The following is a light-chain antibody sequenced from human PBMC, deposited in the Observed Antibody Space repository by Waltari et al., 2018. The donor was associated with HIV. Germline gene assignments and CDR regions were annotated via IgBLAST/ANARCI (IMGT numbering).Light chain of an antibody. CDR2: KAS. Sequence: DIQMTQSPSTLSASVGDRVTITCRASQSISSWLAWYQQKPGKAPKLLIYKASSLESGVPSRFSGSGSGTEFTLTISSLQPDDFATYYCQQYNSFGQGTKVEIK. V-gene: IGKV1-5*03. CDR3: QQYNS. CDR1: QSISSW. J-gene: IGKJ1*01.